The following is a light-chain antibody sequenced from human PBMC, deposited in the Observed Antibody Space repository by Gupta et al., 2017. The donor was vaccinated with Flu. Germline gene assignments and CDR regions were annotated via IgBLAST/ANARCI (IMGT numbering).Light chain of an antibody. CDR1: SSNIGAGYD. CDR3: LSHASKPTGSSYV. J-gene: IGLJ1*01. CDR2: VNN. Sequence: QSVLTQPPSVSGAPGQRVTISCTRSSSNIGAGYDVHWYQHLPGTAPKLLIYVNNNRPSGVPYRFSGSKSGTSASLAITGLQAEDEADYYCLSHASKPTGSSYVFGTGTKLTVL. V-gene: IGLV1-40*01.